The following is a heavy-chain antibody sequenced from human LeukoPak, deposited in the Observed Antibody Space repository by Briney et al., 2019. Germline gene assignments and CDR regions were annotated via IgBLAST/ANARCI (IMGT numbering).Heavy chain of an antibody. D-gene: IGHD2-2*01. V-gene: IGHV1-2*04. CDR1: GYTFTGYY. CDR3: ARRKVVPAAHDDY. J-gene: IGHJ4*02. CDR2: INPNSGGT. Sequence: ASVKVSCKASGYTFTGYYMHWVRQAPGQGLEWMGWINPNSGGTNYAQKFQGWVTMTRDTSISTAYMELRSLRSDDTAVYYCARRKVVPAAHDDYWGQGTLVTVSS.